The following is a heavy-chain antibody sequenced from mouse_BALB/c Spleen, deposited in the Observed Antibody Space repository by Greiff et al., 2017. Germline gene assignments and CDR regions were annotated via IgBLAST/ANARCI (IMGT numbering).Heavy chain of an antibody. Sequence: VQLQQSGPGLVKPSQSLSLTCTVTGYSITSDYAWNWIRQFPGNKLEWMGYISYSGSTSYNPSLKSRISITRDTSKNQFFLQLNSVTTEDTATYYCARSDGGMDYWGQGTSVTVSS. D-gene: IGHD2-3*01. CDR2: ISYSGST. CDR3: ARSDGGMDY. V-gene: IGHV3-2*02. J-gene: IGHJ4*01. CDR1: GYSITSDYA.